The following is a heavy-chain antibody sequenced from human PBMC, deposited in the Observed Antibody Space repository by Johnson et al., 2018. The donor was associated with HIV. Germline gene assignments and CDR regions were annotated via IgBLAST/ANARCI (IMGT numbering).Heavy chain of an antibody. CDR3: AKESGCKCTVDGHRNGGDTCHI. D-gene: IGHD2-8*02. J-gene: IGHJ3*02. V-gene: IGHV3-49*04. CDR1: GFTFGDYA. CDR2: IRSRAFGGTT. Sequence: VQLVESGGGLGQPGRSLRLSCTTSGFTFGDYAMNWVRQAPGNGLEWVGFIRSRAFGGTTDYAASVRGRFTISRDDSKSIAYLQMNSLKTEDSAVYHCAKESGCKCTVDGHRNGGDTCHIWGQGTMVRVSS.